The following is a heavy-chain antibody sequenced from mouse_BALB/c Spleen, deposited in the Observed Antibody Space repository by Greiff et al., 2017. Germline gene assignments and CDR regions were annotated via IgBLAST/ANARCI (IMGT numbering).Heavy chain of an antibody. CDR3: ARHYAY. CDR1: GFTFSSYA. J-gene: IGHJ3*01. CDR2: ISSGGSYT. V-gene: IGHV5-9-3*01. Sequence: EVQGVESGGGLVKPGGSLKLSCAASGFTFSSYAMSWVRQTPEKRLEWVATISSGGSYTYYPDSVKGRFTISRDNAKNTLYLQMSSLRSEDTAMYYCARHYAYWGQGTLVTVSA.